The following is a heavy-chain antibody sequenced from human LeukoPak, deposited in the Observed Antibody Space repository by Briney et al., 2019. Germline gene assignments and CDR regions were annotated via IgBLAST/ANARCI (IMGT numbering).Heavy chain of an antibody. D-gene: IGHD3-10*01. V-gene: IGHV1-69*05. CDR1: GGTFSSYA. J-gene: IGHJ4*02. Sequence: SVKVSCKASGGTFSSYAISWVRQAPAQGLEWMGGIIPIFGTAKYAQKFKGRVTITTDESTSTAYMELSSLRSEDTAVYYCARVPRKWFGELLYLDYWGQGTLVTVSS. CDR2: IIPIFGTA. CDR3: ARVPRKWFGELLYLDY.